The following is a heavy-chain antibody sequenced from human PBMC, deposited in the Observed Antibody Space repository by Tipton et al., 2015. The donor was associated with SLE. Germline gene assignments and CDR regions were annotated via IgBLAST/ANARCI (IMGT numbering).Heavy chain of an antibody. D-gene: IGHD5-12*01. J-gene: IGHJ4*02. CDR3: ARHPPRGGSGYALDN. Sequence: LRLSCATSGFTFSNYEMIWVRQHPGKGLEWIGYIYYSGSTYYNPSLKSRVTISVDTSKNQISLKLSSVTAADTAVYYCARHPPRGGSGYALDNWGQGTLVTVSS. V-gene: IGHV4-59*01. CDR1: GFTFSNYE. CDR2: IYYSGST.